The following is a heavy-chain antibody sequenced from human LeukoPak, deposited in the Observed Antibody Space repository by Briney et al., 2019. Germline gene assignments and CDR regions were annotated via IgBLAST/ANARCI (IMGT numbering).Heavy chain of an antibody. CDR2: ISFSSTYI. CDR1: GCTFSSYN. Sequence: GGSLRLCCAASGCTFSSYNMNWVRQAPGKGLEWVSSISFSSTYIYYADSVKGRFTISRDNAKNSLYLQMNSLRVDDTAVYYCAKEIDYDSSGYYSNFDYWGQGTLVTVSS. D-gene: IGHD3-22*01. CDR3: AKEIDYDSSGYYSNFDY. V-gene: IGHV3-21*04. J-gene: IGHJ4*02.